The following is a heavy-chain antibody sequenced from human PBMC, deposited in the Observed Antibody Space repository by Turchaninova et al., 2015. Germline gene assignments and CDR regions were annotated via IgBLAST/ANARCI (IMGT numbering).Heavy chain of an antibody. J-gene: IGHJ3*02. CDR1: GFPFSSHA. CDR3: ARFLDYDILTGSRMGFDI. D-gene: IGHD3-9*01. CDR2: ISYDGSNK. Sequence: QLNLRESGGGVVQPGRSLSLSSAASGFPFSSHAINWDRTAPGKGVEWVAVISYDGSNKYYADSVKGRFTISRDNSKNTLYLQMNSLRAEDTAVYYCARFLDYDILTGSRMGFDIWGQGTMVTVSS. V-gene: IGHV3-30*01.